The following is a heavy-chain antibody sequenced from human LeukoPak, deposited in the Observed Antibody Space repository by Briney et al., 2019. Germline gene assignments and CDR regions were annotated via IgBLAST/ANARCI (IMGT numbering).Heavy chain of an antibody. D-gene: IGHD5-12*01. CDR2: LWGNNKNV. Sequence: GGSLRLSCAALGFTFSTHTLVGVGQAPGRGRGWFSALWGNNKNVYYADSVKGRFTISRDNSGNMVYLQMSDLRVEDTAVYYCAKDLKPDSGYDVDHWGQGTLVTVSS. J-gene: IGHJ4*02. V-gene: IGHV3-23*01. CDR3: AKDLKPDSGYDVDH. CDR1: GFTFSTHT.